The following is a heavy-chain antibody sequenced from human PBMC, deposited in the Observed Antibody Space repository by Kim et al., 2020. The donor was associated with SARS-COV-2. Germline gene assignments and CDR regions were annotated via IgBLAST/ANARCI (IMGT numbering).Heavy chain of an antibody. CDR2: NTGNT. V-gene: IGHV1-2*02. J-gene: IGHJ4*02. CDR3: LRRGDDY. D-gene: IGHD2-21*01. Sequence: NTGNTDYAQKFQGRLTMTRDTSISTAYMELSSLRSDDTAVYYCLRRGDDYWGQGTLVTVSS.